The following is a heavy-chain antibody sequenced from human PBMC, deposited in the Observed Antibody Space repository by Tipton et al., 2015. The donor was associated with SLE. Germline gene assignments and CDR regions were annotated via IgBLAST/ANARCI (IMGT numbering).Heavy chain of an antibody. CDR3: ARGVNYYDSNGYYYYFDY. CDR2: IYYSGSS. D-gene: IGHD3-22*01. Sequence: TLSLTCTVSGGSISSSSYYWGWIRQPPGKGLEWIGRIYYSGSSYYASSLKSRVTVSLDTSKKQFSLRLISVTAADTAVYYCARGVNYYDSNGYYYYFDYWGQGTLVTVSS. CDR1: GGSISSSSYY. J-gene: IGHJ4*02. V-gene: IGHV4-39*07.